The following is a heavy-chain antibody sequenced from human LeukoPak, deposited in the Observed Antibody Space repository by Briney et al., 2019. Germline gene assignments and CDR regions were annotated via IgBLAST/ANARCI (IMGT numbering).Heavy chain of an antibody. CDR2: MNPNSGYT. D-gene: IGHD3-10*01. Sequence: ASVKVSCKASGYTFTSHDINWVRQATGQGLEWMGWMNPNSGYTGYEQKFQGRVTMTRDTSTSTAYMELSSLRSEDTAVYYCARVSGYGSALDYWGQGTLVTVSS. V-gene: IGHV1-8*01. CDR1: GYTFTSHD. J-gene: IGHJ4*02. CDR3: ARVSGYGSALDY.